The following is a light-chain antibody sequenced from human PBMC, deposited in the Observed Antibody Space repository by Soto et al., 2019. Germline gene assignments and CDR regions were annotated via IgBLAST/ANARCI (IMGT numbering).Light chain of an antibody. V-gene: IGKV1-39*01. CDR2: AAS. Sequence: DIQMTQSPSSLSASVGDRVTITCRASQRITRHLNWYQQKPGQAPQLLIYAASSLQSGVPSRFSGSGDGTDFTLTISSLQPEDVATYYCQQSYSTPPLTFGGGTKVE. CDR3: QQSYSTPPLT. CDR1: QRITRH. J-gene: IGKJ4*01.